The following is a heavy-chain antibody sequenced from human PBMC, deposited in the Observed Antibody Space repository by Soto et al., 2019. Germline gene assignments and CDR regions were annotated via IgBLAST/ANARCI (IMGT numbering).Heavy chain of an antibody. J-gene: IGHJ6*02. CDR3: ARECSSTSCSVYYYYGMDV. V-gene: IGHV4-31*03. CDR1: GGSISSGGYY. Sequence: SETLSLTCTVSGGSISSGGYYWSWNRQHPGKGLEWIGYIYYSGSTYYNPSLKSRVTISVDTSKNQFSLKLSSVTAADTAVYYCARECSSTSCSVYYYYGMDVWGQGTTVTVSS. CDR2: IYYSGST. D-gene: IGHD2-2*01.